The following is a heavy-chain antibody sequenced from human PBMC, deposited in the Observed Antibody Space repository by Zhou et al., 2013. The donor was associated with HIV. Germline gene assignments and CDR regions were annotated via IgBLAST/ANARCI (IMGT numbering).Heavy chain of an antibody. CDR1: GFTFSSHW. CDR2: INSDGSIT. V-gene: IGHV3-74*01. Sequence: EVQLVESGGGLVQPGGSLRLSCEVSGFTFSSHWMYWVRQAPGKGLVWVSRINSDGSITDYADSVKGRFIILRDNTANTMYLQMNSLRAEDTAVYYCVAGFPFYLDNWGQGTLVTVS. CDR3: VAGFPFYLDN. J-gene: IGHJ4*02.